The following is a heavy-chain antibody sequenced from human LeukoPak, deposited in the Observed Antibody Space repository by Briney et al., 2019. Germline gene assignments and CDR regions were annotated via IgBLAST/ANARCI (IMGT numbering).Heavy chain of an antibody. CDR1: GYTFINYG. Sequence: ASVKVSCKASGYTFINYGISWVRQAPGLGLEWTGWISADNGNTGYVENLQGRVTMTTDASTSTAYMELRSLRSDDTAVYYCVREVTMVRGVITFYHYNGMDVWGQGTAVTVSS. D-gene: IGHD3-10*01. V-gene: IGHV1-18*01. CDR3: VREVTMVRGVITFYHYNGMDV. CDR2: ISADNGNT. J-gene: IGHJ6*02.